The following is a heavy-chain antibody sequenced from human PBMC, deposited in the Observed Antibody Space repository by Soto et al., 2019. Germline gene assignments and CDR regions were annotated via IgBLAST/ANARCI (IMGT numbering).Heavy chain of an antibody. CDR3: TRDASRDSSARGWFDP. V-gene: IGHV3-21*01. CDR1: GFTFRSFT. Sequence: GGSVRLSCAASGFTFRSFTMNWVRQAPGKGLEWVSTISSNSAYIYYTDALRGRFTISRDNAKNSLHLQMNSLRAEDTAVYYCTRDASRDSSARGWFDPWGPGTLVTVSS. CDR2: ISSNSAYI. D-gene: IGHD6-13*01. J-gene: IGHJ5*02.